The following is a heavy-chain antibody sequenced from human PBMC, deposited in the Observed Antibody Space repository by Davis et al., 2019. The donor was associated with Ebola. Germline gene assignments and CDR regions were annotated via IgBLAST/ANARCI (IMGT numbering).Heavy chain of an antibody. CDR1: GFSFGDHY. Sequence: GESLKISCAASGFSFGDHYMTWVRQAPGKGLEWVSLIYSNGNTFYADSVKGRFTISRDTSKNTLYLQMHSLRAEDTALYYCARAGFGPPVWFDPWGQGTLVAVSS. CDR2: IYSNGNT. V-gene: IGHV3-53*01. J-gene: IGHJ5*02. D-gene: IGHD3-16*01. CDR3: ARAGFGPPVWFDP.